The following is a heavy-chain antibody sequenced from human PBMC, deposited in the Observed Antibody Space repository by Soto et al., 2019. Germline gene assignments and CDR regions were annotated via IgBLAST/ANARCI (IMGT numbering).Heavy chain of an antibody. J-gene: IGHJ6*02. D-gene: IGHD3-10*01. CDR1: GFTFRNYD. V-gene: IGHV3-23*01. CDR2: LRGTGGCT. Sequence: EVQLLESGGGLVQPGGSLRLSCAASGFTFRNYDMTWVRQAPGKGLEWVSVLRGTGGCTNKADSEKGRFTTSRDNSKNTLYLQMNSLRAEDTAVYYCAKRAFYGSGIPNYYGMDVWGQGTAVTVSS. CDR3: AKRAFYGSGIPNYYGMDV.